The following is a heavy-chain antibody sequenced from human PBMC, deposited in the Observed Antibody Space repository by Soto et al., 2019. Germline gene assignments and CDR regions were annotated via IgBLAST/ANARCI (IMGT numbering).Heavy chain of an antibody. J-gene: IGHJ4*02. CDR2: LSHTGIT. CDR1: NDSITNYY. Sequence: QVQLQESGPGLVKPSETLSLICTVSNDSITNYYWNWIRQPPGKGLEWIGYLSHTGITNYNPSLRGRVTISGDTSKNQFSLRLSSVTAADTATYYCARESEIVLSDLYYFDYWGRGTLVTVSS. D-gene: IGHD2-15*01. V-gene: IGHV4-59*01. CDR3: ARESEIVLSDLYYFDY.